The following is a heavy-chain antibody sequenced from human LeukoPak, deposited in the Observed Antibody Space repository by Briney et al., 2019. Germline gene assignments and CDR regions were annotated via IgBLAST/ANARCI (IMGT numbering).Heavy chain of an antibody. CDR1: GGTFSSYA. Sequence: ASVKVSCKASGGTFSSYAISWVRQAPGQGLEWMGGIIPIFGTANYVQKFQGRVTITTDESTSTAHMELSSLRSEDTAVYYCARVHCSSTSCWPPAFDYWGQGTLVTVSS. J-gene: IGHJ4*02. V-gene: IGHV1-69*05. CDR2: IIPIFGTA. D-gene: IGHD2-2*01. CDR3: ARVHCSSTSCWPPAFDY.